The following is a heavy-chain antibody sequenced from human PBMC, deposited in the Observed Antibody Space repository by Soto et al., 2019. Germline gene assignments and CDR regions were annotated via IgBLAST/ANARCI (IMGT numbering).Heavy chain of an antibody. Sequence: QVQLMESGGGVVQPGRSLRLSCAASGFTFSSYAMHWVRQAPGKGLEWVAVISYDGSNKYYADSVKGRFTISRDNSKNTLYLQMNSLRAEDTAVYYCARDLYYYDSSGSWGDFDYWGQGTLVTVSS. CDR3: ARDLYYYDSSGSWGDFDY. V-gene: IGHV3-30-3*01. CDR2: ISYDGSNK. J-gene: IGHJ4*02. D-gene: IGHD3-22*01. CDR1: GFTFSSYA.